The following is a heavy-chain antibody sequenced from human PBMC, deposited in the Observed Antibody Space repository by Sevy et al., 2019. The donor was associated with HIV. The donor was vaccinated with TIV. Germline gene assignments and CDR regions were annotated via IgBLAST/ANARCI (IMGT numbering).Heavy chain of an antibody. Sequence: GGSLRLSCAASGFAFYDYSMSWIRQAPGKGLEWVATLSFGCGKINYADSVKGRFTISRDNSKNSFYLQMDNLRVEDMALYYGAGEGCTRPHDYWGQGTRVTVSS. V-gene: IGHV3-23*01. CDR1: GFAFYDYS. CDR3: AGEGCTRPHDY. J-gene: IGHJ4*02. D-gene: IGHD2-8*01. CDR2: LSFGCGKI.